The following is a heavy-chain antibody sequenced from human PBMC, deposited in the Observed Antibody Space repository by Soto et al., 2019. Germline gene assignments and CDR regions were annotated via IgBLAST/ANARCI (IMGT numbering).Heavy chain of an antibody. V-gene: IGHV3-11*01. CDR1: GFTFRNYN. CDR2: ISSSGSTI. Sequence: GGSLRLSCAASGFTFRNYNMSWIRQAPGKGLEWVSYISSSGSTIYYVDSVKGRFTISRDNAKNSLYLQMNSLRAEDTAVYYCAVAGSWYSTYGMDVWGQGTTVTVSS. D-gene: IGHD6-13*01. J-gene: IGHJ6*02. CDR3: AVAGSWYSTYGMDV.